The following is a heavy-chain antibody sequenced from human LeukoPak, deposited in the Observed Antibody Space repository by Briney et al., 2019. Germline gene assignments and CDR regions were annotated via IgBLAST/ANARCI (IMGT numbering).Heavy chain of an antibody. D-gene: IGHD6-19*01. CDR3: ARDLRQWLVPYDAFDI. Sequence: GGSLRLSCAASGFTFSSYSMNWVRQAPGKGLEWVSSISSSSSYIYYADSVKGRFTISRDNAKNSLYLQMNSLRAEDTAVYYRARDLRQWLVPYDAFDIWGQGTMVTVSS. CDR1: GFTFSSYS. CDR2: ISSSSSYI. J-gene: IGHJ3*02. V-gene: IGHV3-21*01.